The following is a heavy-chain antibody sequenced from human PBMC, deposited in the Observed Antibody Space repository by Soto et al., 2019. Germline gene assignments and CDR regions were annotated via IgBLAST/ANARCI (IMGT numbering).Heavy chain of an antibody. CDR3: ARDRVDSRGGMDV. D-gene: IGHD2-21*01. CDR2: IYYSGST. J-gene: IGHJ6*02. Sequence: SETLSLTCTVSGGSISSGDYYWSWIRQPPGKGLEWIGYIYYSGSTYYNPSLKSRVTISVDTSKNQFSLKLSSVTAADTAVYYCARDRVDSRGGMDVWGQGTTVTVSS. V-gene: IGHV4-30-4*01. CDR1: GGSISSGDYY.